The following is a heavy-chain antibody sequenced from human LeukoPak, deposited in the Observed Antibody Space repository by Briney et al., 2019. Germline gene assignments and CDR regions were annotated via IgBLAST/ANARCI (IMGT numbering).Heavy chain of an antibody. Sequence: SETLSLTCTVSGGSISIYYWNWIRQPPGKGLEWIGYIYNSGSTSYNPSLKSRVTISVDTSKNQFSLKLSSVTAADTAVYYCARGGYDFWSGYPTYNWFDPWGQGTLVTVSS. J-gene: IGHJ5*02. D-gene: IGHD3-3*01. CDR3: ARGGYDFWSGYPTYNWFDP. V-gene: IGHV4-59*01. CDR2: IYNSGST. CDR1: GGSISIYY.